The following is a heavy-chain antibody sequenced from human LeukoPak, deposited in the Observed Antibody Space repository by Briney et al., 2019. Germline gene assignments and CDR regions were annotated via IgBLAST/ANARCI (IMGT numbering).Heavy chain of an antibody. CDR2: INHSGST. J-gene: IGHJ6*03. CDR1: GGSFSGYY. D-gene: IGHD6-19*01. V-gene: IGHV4-34*01. Sequence: PSETLSLTCAVYGGSFSGYYWSWIRQPPGKGLEWIGEINHSGSTNYNPSLKSRVTISVDTSKNQFSLKLSSVTAADTAVYYCARLFGYSSGWSYYYYYYMDVWGKGTTVTISS. CDR3: ARLFGYSSGWSYYYYYYMDV.